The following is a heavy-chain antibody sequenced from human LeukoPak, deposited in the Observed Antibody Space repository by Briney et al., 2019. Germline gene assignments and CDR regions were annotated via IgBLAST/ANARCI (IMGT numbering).Heavy chain of an antibody. D-gene: IGHD3-10*01. CDR3: ARAREVRGYNWFDP. V-gene: IGHV4-4*07. J-gene: IGHJ5*02. CDR1: GGSLSSYY. CDR2: IYTSGST. Sequence: PSETLSLTCTVCGGSLSSYYWSWIRQPAGKGLEWIGRIYTSGSTNYNPSLKSRVTMSVDTSKNQFSLKLSSVTAADTAVYYCARAREVRGYNWFDPWGQGTLVTVSS.